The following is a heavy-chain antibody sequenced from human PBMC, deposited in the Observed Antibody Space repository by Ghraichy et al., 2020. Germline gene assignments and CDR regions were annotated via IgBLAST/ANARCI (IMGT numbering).Heavy chain of an antibody. D-gene: IGHD3-3*01. CDR2: IYYSGST. CDR1: GGSISSSSYY. Sequence: SETLSLTCTVSGGSISSSSYYWGWIRQPPGEGLEWIGSIYYSGSTYYNPSLKSRVTISLDTSKKQFSLKLSPVTAADTAVYYCARALFRITIFGVVTSPFANWGQGTLVTVSS. CDR3: ARALFRITIFGVVTSPFAN. V-gene: IGHV4-39*07. J-gene: IGHJ4*02.